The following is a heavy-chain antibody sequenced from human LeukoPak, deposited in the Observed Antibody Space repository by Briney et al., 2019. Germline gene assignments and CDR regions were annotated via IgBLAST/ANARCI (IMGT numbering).Heavy chain of an antibody. D-gene: IGHD3-9*01. Sequence: PGGSLRLSCAASGFTVSSNYMSWVRQAPGKGLEWVSVIYGGGSTYYADSVKGRFTISRHNSKNTLYLQMNSLRAEDTAVYYCAREWGYDILTGYYNFGWFDPWGQGTLVTVSS. CDR2: IYGGGST. J-gene: IGHJ5*02. CDR1: GFTVSSNY. V-gene: IGHV3-53*04. CDR3: AREWGYDILTGYYNFGWFDP.